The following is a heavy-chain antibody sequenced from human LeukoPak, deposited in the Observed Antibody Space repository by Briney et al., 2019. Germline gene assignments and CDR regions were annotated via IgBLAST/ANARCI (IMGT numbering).Heavy chain of an antibody. D-gene: IGHD5-18*01. CDR1: GGTFSSYA. V-gene: IGHV1-69*04. J-gene: IGHJ4*02. Sequence: SAKVSCKASGGTFSSYAISWVRQAPGQGLEWMGRIIPILGIANYAQKFQGRVTITADKSTSTAYMELSSLRSEDTAVYYCARSGDEDTAMSIDYWGQGTLVTVSS. CDR2: IIPILGIA. CDR3: ARSGDEDTAMSIDY.